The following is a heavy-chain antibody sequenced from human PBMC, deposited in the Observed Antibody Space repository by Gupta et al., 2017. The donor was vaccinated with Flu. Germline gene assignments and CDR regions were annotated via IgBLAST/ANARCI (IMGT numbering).Heavy chain of an antibody. V-gene: IGHV3-11*01. J-gene: IGHJ6*03. CDR2: ISPSGGTI. Sequence: RQAPGKGLEWLSYISPSGGTIYSADSVKGRFTISRDNAKNSLYLQMNSLRADDTAVYYCAREGCPSCPRPFYYYYMDVWGKGTTVTVSS. CDR3: AREGCPSCPRPFYYYYMDV. D-gene: IGHD2-2*01.